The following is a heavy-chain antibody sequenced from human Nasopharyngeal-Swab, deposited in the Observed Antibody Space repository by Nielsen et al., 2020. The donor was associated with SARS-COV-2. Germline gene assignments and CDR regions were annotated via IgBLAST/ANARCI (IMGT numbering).Heavy chain of an antibody. J-gene: IGHJ6*02. CDR1: GFTFSNYG. V-gene: IGHV3-33*01. Sequence: GESLKISCPASGFTFSNYGLHWVRQAPGKGLEWVAVIGYNGSDKYYADSVKGRFTISRDNSENTLYLQMNSLRAEDTAVYYCARGYCSINSCYSCDYYYYAMDVWGQGTTVTVSS. CDR3: ARGYCSINSCYSCDYYYYAMDV. CDR2: IGYNGSDK. D-gene: IGHD2-2*01.